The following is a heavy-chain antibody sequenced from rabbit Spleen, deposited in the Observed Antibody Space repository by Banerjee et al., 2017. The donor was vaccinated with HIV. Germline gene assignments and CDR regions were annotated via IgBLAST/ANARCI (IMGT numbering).Heavy chain of an antibody. CDR1: GFSFSSSYD. D-gene: IGHD6-1*01. J-gene: IGHJ6*01. CDR2: IYTGNGKT. V-gene: IGHV1S40*01. CDR3: ARSTYGYDDYADLYYAAMDL. Sequence: VESGGGLVQPGASLTLTCTASGFSFSSSYDMCWVRQAPGKGLEWIGCIYTGNGKTYYASWAKGRFTISKASSTTVTLQMTSLTVADTATYFCARSTYGYDDYADLYYAAMDLWGQGTLVTVS.